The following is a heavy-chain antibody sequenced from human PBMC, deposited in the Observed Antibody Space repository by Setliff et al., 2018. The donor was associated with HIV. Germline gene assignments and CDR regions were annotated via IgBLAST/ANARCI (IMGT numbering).Heavy chain of an antibody. Sequence: GSLRLSCEASGFTFSTYSMNWVRQAPGKGLEWVSSISSSSRSKYYADSVKGRFTISRDNPKNSLYLQMNSLTAEDTAVYYCARDVSWRVRTYIDYWGQGALVTVSS. CDR2: ISSSSRSK. D-gene: IGHD3-3*01. CDR3: ARDVSWRVRTYIDY. CDR1: GFTFSTYS. V-gene: IGHV3-21*01. J-gene: IGHJ4*02.